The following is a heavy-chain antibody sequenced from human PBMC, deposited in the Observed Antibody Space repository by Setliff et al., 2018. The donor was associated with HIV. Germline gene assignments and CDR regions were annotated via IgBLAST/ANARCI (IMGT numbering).Heavy chain of an antibody. V-gene: IGHV3-21*01. CDR1: GFTFRNYN. CDR3: ARDYLYYNMYNGSPVYGMDV. J-gene: IGHJ6*02. CDR2: ISIGSGAAI. Sequence: KSGGSLRLSCAASGFTFRNYNFNWVRQAPGRGLEWVSSISIGSGAAIYYAESVQGRFTVSRDNSKNSLYLQMNSLRVEYTAVYYCARDYLYYNMYNGSPVYGMDVWGQGTTVTVSS. D-gene: IGHD3-10*01.